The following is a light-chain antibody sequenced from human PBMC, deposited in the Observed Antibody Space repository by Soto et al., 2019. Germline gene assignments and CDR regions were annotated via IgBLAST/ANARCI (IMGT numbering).Light chain of an antibody. CDR1: QSVTSSY. Sequence: EIVLTQSPGTLSLSPGERATLSCRASQSVTSSYFAWYQQKPGQAPRLLIYGASSRATGIPDRFSGSGSGADFTLTIIRLEAEDFAVYYCQQNGSPPITFGQGTRLEIK. J-gene: IGKJ5*01. V-gene: IGKV3-20*01. CDR2: GAS. CDR3: QQNGSPPIT.